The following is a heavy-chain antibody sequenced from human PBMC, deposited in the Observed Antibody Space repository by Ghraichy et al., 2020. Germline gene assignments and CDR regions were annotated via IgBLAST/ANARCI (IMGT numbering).Heavy chain of an antibody. D-gene: IGHD3-3*01. V-gene: IGHV3-11*01. CDR2: ISSRSSTI. Sequence: LRLSCAASGFAFSDYHMSWIRQAPGKGLEWISYISSRSSTIKYVESAKGRFTISRDNVKNSLYLEMNNLRLEDTAVYYCARGTLFGVRTLFNHWGQGTLVTVSS. CDR1: GFAFSDYH. J-gene: IGHJ1*01. CDR3: ARGTLFGVRTLFNH.